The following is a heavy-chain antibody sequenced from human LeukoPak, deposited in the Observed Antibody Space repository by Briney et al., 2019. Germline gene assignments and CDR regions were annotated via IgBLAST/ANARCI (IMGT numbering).Heavy chain of an antibody. CDR1: GGSIGSGSYS. J-gene: IGHJ4*02. Sequence: PSQTLSLTCAVSGGSIGSGSYSWSWIRQPPGKGLEWIGYIYPRGSTYYNPSPKSRVILSLDKSANQFSLNLSSVTAADTAVYYCARFSPRAMGNYLDFWGQGTLVTVSS. CDR3: ARFSPRAMGNYLDF. D-gene: IGHD7-27*01. V-gene: IGHV4-30-2*01. CDR2: IYPRGST.